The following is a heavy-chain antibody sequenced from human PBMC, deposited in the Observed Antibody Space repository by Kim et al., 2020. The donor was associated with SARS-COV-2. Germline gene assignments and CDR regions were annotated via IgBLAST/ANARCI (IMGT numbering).Heavy chain of an antibody. Sequence: KYSQKFQGRVTITRDTSASTAYMELSSLRSEDTAVYYCARPGYSYGLPDYWGQGTLVTVSS. D-gene: IGHD5-18*01. J-gene: IGHJ4*02. CDR3: ARPGYSYGLPDY. V-gene: IGHV1-3*01.